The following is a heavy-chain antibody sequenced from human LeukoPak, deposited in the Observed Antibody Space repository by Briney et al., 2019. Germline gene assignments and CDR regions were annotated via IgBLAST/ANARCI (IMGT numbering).Heavy chain of an antibody. Sequence: SETLYLPCTVSGGSISSYYWSWIRQPAGKGLEWIGRIYSSGNTNYNPSLKSRVTMSVDTSKNQFSLKMSSVTAADTAVYYCARGRYYYGSGSHFDYWGQGTLVIVSS. CDR3: ARGRYYYGSGSHFDY. V-gene: IGHV4-4*07. CDR1: GGSISSYY. D-gene: IGHD3-10*01. J-gene: IGHJ4*02. CDR2: IYSSGNT.